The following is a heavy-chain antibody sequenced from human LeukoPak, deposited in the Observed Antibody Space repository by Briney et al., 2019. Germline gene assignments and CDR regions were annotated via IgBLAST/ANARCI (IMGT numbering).Heavy chain of an antibody. CDR1: GFTFSNYD. CDR3: AKDLSRAVAADWFDP. J-gene: IGHJ5*02. CDR2: ISDSGSST. V-gene: IGHV3-23*01. Sequence: GGSLRLSCAASGFTFSNYDMSWVRQAPGKGLEWVSSISDSGSSTYYADSVKGRFTISGDNSKNTLYLQMTNLRAADTAVYYCAKDLSRAVAADWFDPWDQGSLVTVSS. D-gene: IGHD6-19*01.